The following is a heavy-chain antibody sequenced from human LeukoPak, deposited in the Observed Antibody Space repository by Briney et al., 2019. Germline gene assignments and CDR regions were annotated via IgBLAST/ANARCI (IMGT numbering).Heavy chain of an antibody. CDR2: FYTGDKT. Sequence: PGGSLRLSCAASGFTFSNYAMSWVRQAPGKGLEWVSVFYTGDKTYYSDSVKGRFTSSRDSSKNTLYLQMTNLSPEDTAVYYCARDLPDIMDVWGQGTTVTVSS. V-gene: IGHV3-66*01. CDR3: ARDLPDIMDV. J-gene: IGHJ6*01. CDR1: GFTFSNYA.